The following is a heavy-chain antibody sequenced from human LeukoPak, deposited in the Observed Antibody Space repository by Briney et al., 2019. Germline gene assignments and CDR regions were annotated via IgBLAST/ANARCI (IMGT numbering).Heavy chain of an antibody. Sequence: SVKVSCKASGGTFSSYAISWVRQAPGQGLEWMGGIIPIFGTANYAQKIQGRVTITADESTGTAYMELSSLRSEDTAVYYCASTVVPAATVGDYYYYYGMDVWGKGTTVTVSS. CDR1: GGTFSSYA. CDR3: ASTVVPAATVGDYYYYYGMDV. V-gene: IGHV1-69*13. J-gene: IGHJ6*04. D-gene: IGHD2-2*01. CDR2: IIPIFGTA.